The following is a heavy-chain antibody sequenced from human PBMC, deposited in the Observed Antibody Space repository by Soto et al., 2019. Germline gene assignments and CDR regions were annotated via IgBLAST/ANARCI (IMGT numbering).Heavy chain of an antibody. D-gene: IGHD3-10*01. CDR3: ARAGVTVRGVITYYYYGVDV. CDR1: GGSFSGYY. V-gene: IGHV4-34*01. CDR2: INHSGST. J-gene: IGHJ6*02. Sequence: SETLSLTCAVYGGSFSGYYWSWIRQPPGKGLEWIGEINHSGSTNYNPSLKSRVTISVDTSKNQFSLKLSSVTAADTAVYYCARAGVTVRGVITYYYYGVDVCGQGTTVTVS.